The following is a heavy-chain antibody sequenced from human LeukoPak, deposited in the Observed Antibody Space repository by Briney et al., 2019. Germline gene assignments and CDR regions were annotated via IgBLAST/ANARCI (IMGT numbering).Heavy chain of an antibody. CDR1: GGSISSSSYY. D-gene: IGHD5-12*01. J-gene: IGHJ4*02. V-gene: IGHV4-39*07. Sequence: SETLSLTCTVSGGSISSSSYYWGWLRQPPEKGLEWIGRMNIDGSTNYNPSLQSRVTSSLDTSKNQFSLKLSSVTAADTAVYYCARYSGSGYGMFYFDYWGQGTLVTVSS. CDR3: ARYSGSGYGMFYFDY. CDR2: MNIDGST.